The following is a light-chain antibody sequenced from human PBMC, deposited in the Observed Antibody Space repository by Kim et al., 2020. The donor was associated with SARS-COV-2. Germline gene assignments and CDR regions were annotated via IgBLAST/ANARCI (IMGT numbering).Light chain of an antibody. J-gene: IGLJ1*01. CDR1: SGHSSYA. CDR3: QTWGTGILV. V-gene: IGLV4-69*01. CDR2: LNSDGSH. Sequence: SVKLTCTLSSGHSSYAIAWHQQQPEKGPRYLMKLNSDGSHSKGDGIPDRFSGSSSGAERYLTISSLQSEDEADYYCQTWGTGILVFGTGTKVTVL.